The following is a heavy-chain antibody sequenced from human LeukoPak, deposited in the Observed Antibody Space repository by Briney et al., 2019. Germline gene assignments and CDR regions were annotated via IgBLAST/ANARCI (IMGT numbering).Heavy chain of an antibody. CDR2: IYYSGST. CDR3: ARDRNYDSTYGMDV. V-gene: IGHV4-59*01. CDR1: GGSISSYY. J-gene: IGHJ6*02. D-gene: IGHD3-22*01. Sequence: SETLSLTCTVSGGSISSYYWSWIRQPPGKGLEWIGYIYYSGSTNSNPSLKSRVTISVDTSKNQFSLKLSSVTAAVTAVYYCARDRNYDSTYGMDVWGQGTTVTVSS.